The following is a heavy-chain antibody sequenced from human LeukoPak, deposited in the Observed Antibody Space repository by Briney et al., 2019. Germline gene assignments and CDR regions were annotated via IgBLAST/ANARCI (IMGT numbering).Heavy chain of an antibody. CDR3: ARLPRLGYSSGRDY. V-gene: IGHV4-39*02. CDR1: GGSISGSSYY. CDR2: IYYSGST. J-gene: IGHJ4*02. D-gene: IGHD6-19*01. Sequence: SETLSLTCTVSGGSISGSSYYWGWIRQPPGKGLEWIGSIYYSGSTYYNPSLKSRLTISVDMSKNHFSLKLSSVTAADTAVYYCARLPRLGYSSGRDYWGQGTLVTVSS.